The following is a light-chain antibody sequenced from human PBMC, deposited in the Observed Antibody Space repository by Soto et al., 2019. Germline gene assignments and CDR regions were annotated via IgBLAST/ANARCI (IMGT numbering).Light chain of an antibody. J-gene: IGKJ5*01. V-gene: IGKV3-15*01. CDR1: QNIRYS. CDR2: GAS. Sequence: EIVMTQSPATLSVSPGERATLSCRASQNIRYSLAWYQQKPGQAPRLLIYGASSRATGIPARFSGSGSGTEFTLTISSLQPDDVATYFCQQYGSLPITFGQGTRLDIK. CDR3: QQYGSLPIT.